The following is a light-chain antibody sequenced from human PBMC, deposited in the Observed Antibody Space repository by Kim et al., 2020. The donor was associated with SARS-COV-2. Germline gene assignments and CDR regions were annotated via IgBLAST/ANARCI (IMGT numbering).Light chain of an antibody. CDR3: HQYNNWPRT. J-gene: IGKJ1*01. V-gene: IGKV3-15*01. CDR2: GAS. CDR1: QSVSSN. Sequence: EIVMTQSPATLSVSPGERVTLSCRASQSVSSNLAWYQQKLGQAPRLLFYGASTRATGVPARFSGSGSGTEFTLTISSLQSEDFAVYYCHQYNNWPRTFGQGTKVDIK.